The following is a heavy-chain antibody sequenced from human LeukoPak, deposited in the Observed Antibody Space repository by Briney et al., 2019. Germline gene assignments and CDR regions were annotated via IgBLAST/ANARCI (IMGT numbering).Heavy chain of an antibody. D-gene: IGHD6-19*01. CDR2: IYYSGST. Sequence: SETLSLTCTVSGGSISSSSYYWGWIRQPPGKGLEWIGSIYYSGSTYYNPSLKSRVTISVDTSKNQFSLKLSSVTAADTAVYYCARLGSGWYMGYWGQGTLVTVSS. CDR1: GGSISSSSYY. V-gene: IGHV4-39*01. J-gene: IGHJ4*02. CDR3: ARLGSGWYMGY.